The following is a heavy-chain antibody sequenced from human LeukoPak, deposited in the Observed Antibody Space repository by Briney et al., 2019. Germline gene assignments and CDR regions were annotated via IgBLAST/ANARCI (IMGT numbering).Heavy chain of an antibody. Sequence: GGSLRLSCAASGFPFSSHVLSWVRQAPGKGLEWIAYINHNGEAIYYPDFVKGRFIISRDNAKNSLFLQMNDLRDEDTAVYYCARDYDWAFDFWGQGTRVTVSS. CDR3: ARDYDWAFDF. D-gene: IGHD3-9*01. V-gene: IGHV3-48*02. CDR1: GFPFSSHV. J-gene: IGHJ4*02. CDR2: INHNGEAI.